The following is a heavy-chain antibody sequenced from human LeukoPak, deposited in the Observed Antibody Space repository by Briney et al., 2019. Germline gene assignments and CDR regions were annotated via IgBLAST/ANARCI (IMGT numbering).Heavy chain of an antibody. CDR1: GYTFTGYY. D-gene: IGHD1-1*01. J-gene: IGHJ6*02. V-gene: IGHV1-2*02. Sequence: ASVKVSCKASGYTFTGYYMHWVRQAPGQGLERMGWINPNSGGTNYAQRFQGRVTMTRDTSISTAYMELSRLRSDDTAVYYCARDLGTTGTTGYYYYYYGMDVWGQGTTVTVSS. CDR2: INPNSGGT. CDR3: ARDLGTTGTTGYYYYYYGMDV.